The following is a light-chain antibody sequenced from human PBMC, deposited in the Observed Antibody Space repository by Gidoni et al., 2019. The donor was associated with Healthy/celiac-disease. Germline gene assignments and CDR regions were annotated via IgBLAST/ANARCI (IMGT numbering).Light chain of an antibody. CDR3: QQRSNWPS. J-gene: IGKJ2*03. CDR1: QSVSSY. CDR2: DAS. Sequence: EIVLTQSPATLSLSPGDRATLSCRASQSVSSYLAWYQQKPGQAPRLLIYDASHRATGIPARFSGSGSGTDFTLTISSLEPEDFAVYYCQQRSNWPSFXQXTKLEIK. V-gene: IGKV3-11*01.